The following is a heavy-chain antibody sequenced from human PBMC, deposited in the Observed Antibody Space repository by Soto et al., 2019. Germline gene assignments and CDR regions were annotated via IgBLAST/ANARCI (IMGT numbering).Heavy chain of an antibody. D-gene: IGHD3-22*01. Sequence: QVQLVQSGAEEKKPGASVKVSCKASGYTFTSYAMHWVRQAPGQRLEWMGGINAGNGHTKYSQKFQGRVTITRDTSASTVYMELSSLRSEDTAVYYCARGSGYYYWDDYWGQGTMVTVSS. CDR2: INAGNGHT. CDR1: GYTFTSYA. V-gene: IGHV1-3*05. J-gene: IGHJ4*02. CDR3: ARGSGYYYWDDY.